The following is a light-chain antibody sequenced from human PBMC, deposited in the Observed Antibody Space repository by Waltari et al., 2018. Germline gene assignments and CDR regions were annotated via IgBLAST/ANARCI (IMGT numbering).Light chain of an antibody. Sequence: DIQMPQSPSSLSASVGDRVTITCRASQGISNYLAWYQQKPGKVPKLLIYAASTLQSGVQSRFSGSGSGTDFTLTISSLQPEDVATYYCQKYNSAPPWTFGQGTKVEIK. CDR1: QGISNY. CDR2: AAS. V-gene: IGKV1-27*01. J-gene: IGKJ1*01. CDR3: QKYNSAPPWT.